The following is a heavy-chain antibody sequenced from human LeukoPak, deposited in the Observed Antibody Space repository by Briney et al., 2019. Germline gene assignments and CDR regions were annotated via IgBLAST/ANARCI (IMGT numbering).Heavy chain of an antibody. CDR3: ASVYSRDSSIHPFDY. D-gene: IGHD2-21*01. V-gene: IGHV4-39*01. Sequence: SETLSLTCTVSGGSINSDSYYWAWIRQPPEKGLEWIGTISYGGSTYYNPSLKSRVTMSVDTSKNQFSLKLTSVTAADTAVYYCASVYSRDSSIHPFDYWGQGTLVTVSS. CDR1: GGSINSDSYY. J-gene: IGHJ4*02. CDR2: ISYGGST.